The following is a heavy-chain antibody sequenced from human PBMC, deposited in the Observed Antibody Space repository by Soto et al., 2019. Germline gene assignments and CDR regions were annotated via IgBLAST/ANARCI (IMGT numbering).Heavy chain of an antibody. J-gene: IGHJ4*02. D-gene: IGHD2-2*01. CDR1: GGSFSGYY. CDR2: INHSGST. V-gene: IGHV4-34*01. CDR3: SGYCSSTSCYDCDY. Sequence: SETLSLTCAVYGGSFSGYYWSWIRQPPGKGLEWIGEINHSGSTNYNPSLKSRVTISVDTSKNQFSLKLSSVTAADTAVYYCSGYCSSTSCYDCDYWGQGTLVTV.